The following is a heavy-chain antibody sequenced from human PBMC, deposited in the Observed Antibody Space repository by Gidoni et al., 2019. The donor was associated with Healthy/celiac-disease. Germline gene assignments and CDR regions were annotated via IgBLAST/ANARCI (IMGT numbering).Heavy chain of an antibody. J-gene: IGHJ4*02. D-gene: IGHD1-26*01. Sequence: QVQLVASGGGVVQPGRSRRLSCAASGFTFSSYGMHWVRQAPGKGMAWVSVIWYDGSNKYYADSVNGRFTISRDNSKNTLYLQMNSLRAEDTAVYYCARGGEGATYFDYWGQGTLVTVSS. CDR3: ARGGEGATYFDY. CDR1: GFTFSSYG. CDR2: IWYDGSNK. V-gene: IGHV3-33*01.